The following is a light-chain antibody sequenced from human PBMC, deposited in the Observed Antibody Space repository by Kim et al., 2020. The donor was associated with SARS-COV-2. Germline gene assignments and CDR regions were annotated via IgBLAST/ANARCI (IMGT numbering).Light chain of an antibody. J-gene: IGKJ1*01. Sequence: RGGRARFAFRAGHGFSINCLAWYKQKPGQAPRLLFFGASSRATGIPDRFSGSGSGTDFTLTITRLEPEDVAVYYCQQYSSSPATFGQGTKVDIK. V-gene: IGKV3-20*01. CDR3: QQYSSSPAT. CDR1: HGFSINC. CDR2: GAS.